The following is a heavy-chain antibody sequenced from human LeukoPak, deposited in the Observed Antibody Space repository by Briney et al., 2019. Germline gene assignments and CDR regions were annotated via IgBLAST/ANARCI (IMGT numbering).Heavy chain of an antibody. D-gene: IGHD6-19*01. J-gene: IGHJ4*02. CDR1: GFTFSDYY. V-gene: IGHV3-11*01. Sequence: GGSLRLSCAASGFTFSDYYMSWIRQGPGKGLEWVSYIGSSGSTIYYADSVKGRFTISRDNAKNSLYLQMNSLRAEDTAVYYCARSSGWWSLDYWGQGTLVTVSS. CDR2: IGSSGSTI. CDR3: ARSSGWWSLDY.